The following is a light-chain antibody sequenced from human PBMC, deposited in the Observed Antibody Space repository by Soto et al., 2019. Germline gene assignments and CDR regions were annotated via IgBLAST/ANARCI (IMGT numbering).Light chain of an antibody. CDR3: QSFDRSLTAWV. CDR2: GNS. CDR1: SSNIGAGYD. Sequence: QSVLTQPPSVSGAPGQRVTISCTGSSSNIGAGYDVHWYRQLPGAAPTLLISGNSDRPSGVPDRFSGSKSGPSAALAISGLQTDDEADYYCQSFDRSLTAWVFGGGTKVTVL. V-gene: IGLV1-40*01. J-gene: IGLJ3*02.